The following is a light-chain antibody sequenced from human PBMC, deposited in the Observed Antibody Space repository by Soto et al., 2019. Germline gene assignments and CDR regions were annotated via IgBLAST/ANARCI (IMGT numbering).Light chain of an antibody. J-gene: IGKJ3*01. CDR3: QQYGDSPRT. V-gene: IGKV3-20*01. Sequence: EIVLTQSPGTLSLSPGERATLSCRASQSVSSSYLAWYQQKPGQAPRLLIYGASSRATGIPDGFSGSGSGTDFTLTISRLEPEDFAVYYCQQYGDSPRTFGPGTKVDIK. CDR1: QSVSSSY. CDR2: GAS.